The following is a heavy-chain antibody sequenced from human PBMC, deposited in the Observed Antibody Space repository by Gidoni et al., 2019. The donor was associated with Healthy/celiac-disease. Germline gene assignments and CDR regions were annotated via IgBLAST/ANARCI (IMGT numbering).Heavy chain of an antibody. V-gene: IGHV3-23*01. CDR2: ISGSGGST. J-gene: IGHJ4*02. CDR1: GFTFSSYA. Sequence: EVQLLESGGGLVQPGGSLRRSCAASGFTFSSYAMSRVPQAPGKGLEWVSAISGSGGSTYYADSVKGRFTISRDNSKNTLYLQMNSLRAEDTAVYYCAKDWARGYSYGGWGQGTLVTVSS. CDR3: AKDWARGYSYGG. D-gene: IGHD5-18*01.